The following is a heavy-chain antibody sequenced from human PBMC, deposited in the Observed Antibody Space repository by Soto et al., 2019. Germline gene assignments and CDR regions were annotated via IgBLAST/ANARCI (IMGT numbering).Heavy chain of an antibody. J-gene: IGHJ6*02. Sequence: GESLKISCKGSGHSFTSYWIGWVRQMPGKGLEWMGIIYPGDSDTRYSPSFQGQVTISADKSISTAYLQWSSLKASDTAMYYCARAEGDYYYGMDVWGQGTTVTVSS. CDR1: GHSFTSYW. CDR3: ARAEGDYYYGMDV. V-gene: IGHV5-51*01. CDR2: IYPGDSDT.